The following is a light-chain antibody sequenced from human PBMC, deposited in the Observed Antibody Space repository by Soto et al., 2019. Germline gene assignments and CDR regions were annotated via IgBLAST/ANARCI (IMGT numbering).Light chain of an antibody. CDR2: AAS. Sequence: DIQLTQSPASLSASVGDRVTITCRASENIGSNLNWYQHQTGTAPKLLIYAASILQGVVPSRFSGSGYGTQFTLTISGLQNEDFATYYCQQSYKILTFGGGTWVDI. CDR1: ENIGSN. V-gene: IGKV1-39*01. J-gene: IGKJ4*01. CDR3: QQSYKILT.